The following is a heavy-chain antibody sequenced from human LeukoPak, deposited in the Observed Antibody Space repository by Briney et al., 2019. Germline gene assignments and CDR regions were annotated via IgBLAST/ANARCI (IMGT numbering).Heavy chain of an antibody. CDR1: GYSFTSYW. D-gene: IGHD3-10*01. J-gene: IGHJ6*02. V-gene: IGHV5-51*01. CDR2: IYPGDSDT. CDR3: ATAVYYYGSGSYYGMDV. Sequence: GESLKISCKGSGYSFTSYWIGWVRQMPGKGLEWRGIIYPGDSDTRYSPSFQGQVTISADKSISTAYLQWSSLKASDTAMYYCATAVYYYGSGSYYGMDVWGQGTTVTVSS.